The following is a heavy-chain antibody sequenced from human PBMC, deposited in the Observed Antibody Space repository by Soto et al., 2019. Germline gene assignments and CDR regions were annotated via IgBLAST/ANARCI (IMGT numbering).Heavy chain of an antibody. Sequence: QVQLAQSGAEVKKPGSSVKVCCKASGGTLSSYAISWVRQTPGQGLEWMGGIIPIFGTANYAQKFQGRVTITADESTSTAYMELSSLRSEDTAVYYCARPMTTVTNYYYGMDVWGQGTTVTVSS. CDR1: GGTLSSYA. J-gene: IGHJ6*02. V-gene: IGHV1-69*01. CDR3: ARPMTTVTNYYYGMDV. CDR2: IIPIFGTA. D-gene: IGHD4-17*01.